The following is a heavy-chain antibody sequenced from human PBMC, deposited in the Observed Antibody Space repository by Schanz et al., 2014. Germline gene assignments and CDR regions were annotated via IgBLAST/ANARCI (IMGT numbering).Heavy chain of an antibody. V-gene: IGHV3-33*05. CDR2: ISSDGSKK. Sequence: VQLVESGGGVVQPERSLRLSCAASGFNFANHAIHWVRQGQGNGLQWVAVISSDGSKKLYADSVKARFTISRDNSENTLYLQMNSLRAEDTAVYYCAKQHGVIQQVSDYWGQGTLGTVSA. D-gene: IGHD3-22*01. J-gene: IGHJ4*02. CDR1: GFNFANHA. CDR3: AKQHGVIQQVSDY.